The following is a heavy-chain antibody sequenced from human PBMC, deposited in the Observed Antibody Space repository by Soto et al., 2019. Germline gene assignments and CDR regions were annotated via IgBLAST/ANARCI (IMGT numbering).Heavy chain of an antibody. V-gene: IGHV3-48*01. CDR3: ERDREDMVVVPAAPGSDY. Sequence: EVQLVESGGGLVQPGGSLRLSCAASGFTFSSYSMNWVRQAPGKGLEWVSYISSSSSTIYYADSVKGRFTISRDNAKNSLYLQMNSLRAEDTAVYYCERDREDMVVVPAAPGSDYWGQGTLVTVSS. J-gene: IGHJ4*02. D-gene: IGHD2-2*01. CDR1: GFTFSSYS. CDR2: ISSSSSTI.